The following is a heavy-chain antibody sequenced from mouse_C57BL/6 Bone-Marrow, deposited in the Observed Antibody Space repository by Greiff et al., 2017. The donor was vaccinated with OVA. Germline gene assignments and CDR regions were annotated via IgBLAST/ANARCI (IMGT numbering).Heavy chain of an antibody. CDR1: GYTFTDYE. CDR3: TRDDYDEWD. Sequence: VHLVESGAELVRPGASVTLSCKASGYTFTDYEMHWVKQTPVHGLEWIGAIDPETGGTAYNQKFKGKAILTADKSSSTAYMELRSLKSEDSAVYYCTRDDYDEWDWGQGTTLTVSS. V-gene: IGHV1-15*01. D-gene: IGHD2-4*01. J-gene: IGHJ2*01. CDR2: IDPETGGT.